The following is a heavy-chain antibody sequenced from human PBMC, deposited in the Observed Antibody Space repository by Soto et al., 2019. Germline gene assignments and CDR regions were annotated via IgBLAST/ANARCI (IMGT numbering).Heavy chain of an antibody. CDR1: GFTFSNAW. J-gene: IGHJ4*02. V-gene: IGHV3-15*01. CDR3: TTASMGGYFDY. CDR2: IKIKNDGGTT. Sequence: QLVESGGGLVKPGGSLRLSCATSGFTFSNAWMNWVRQAPGKGPEWVGRIKIKNDGGTTDYAAPVKGRFTISRDDPRNTLYLQMNSLNTEDTAVYYCTTASMGGYFDYWGQGTLVTVSS. D-gene: IGHD3-16*01.